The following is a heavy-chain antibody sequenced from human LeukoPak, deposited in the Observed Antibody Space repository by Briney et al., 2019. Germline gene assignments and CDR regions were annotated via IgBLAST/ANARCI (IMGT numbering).Heavy chain of an antibody. Sequence: GGSLRLSCAASGFTFSSYAMHWVRQAPGKGLEWVAVISYDGSIKYYADSVKGRFTISRDNSKNTLYLQMNSLRAEDTAVYYCACTLPAFDYWGQGTLVTVSS. D-gene: IGHD2-8*01. CDR1: GFTFSSYA. J-gene: IGHJ4*02. CDR2: ISYDGSIK. V-gene: IGHV3-30*04. CDR3: ACTLPAFDY.